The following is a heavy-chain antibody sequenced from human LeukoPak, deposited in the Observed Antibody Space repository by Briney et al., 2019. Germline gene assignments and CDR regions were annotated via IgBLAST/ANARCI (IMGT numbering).Heavy chain of an antibody. CDR1: GGSISSSNW. CDR3: ARTYYDFWSGYYKGGYYFDY. Sequence: SGTLSLTCAVSGGSISSSNWWSWVRQPPGKGLEWIGEIYHSGSTNYNPSLKSRVTISVDKSKNQFSLKLSSVTAADTAVYYCARTYYDFWSGYYKGGYYFDYWGQGTLVTVSS. J-gene: IGHJ4*02. CDR2: IYHSGST. V-gene: IGHV4-4*02. D-gene: IGHD3-3*01.